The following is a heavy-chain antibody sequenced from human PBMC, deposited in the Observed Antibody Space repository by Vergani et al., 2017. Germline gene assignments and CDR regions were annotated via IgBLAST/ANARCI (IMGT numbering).Heavy chain of an antibody. Sequence: QVPLVQSGAEVKKPGASVKVSCKVSGHTLTELSMDWVRQAPGKGLEWMGGFDPEDWETIYAQKFQGRVTMTEDTSTDTAYMELSSVRSEDTAVYYCATGMVRGLNYYYYMDVWGKGTTVTVSS. CDR2: FDPEDWET. D-gene: IGHD3-10*01. CDR1: GHTLTELS. J-gene: IGHJ6*03. V-gene: IGHV1-24*01. CDR3: ATGMVRGLNYYYYMDV.